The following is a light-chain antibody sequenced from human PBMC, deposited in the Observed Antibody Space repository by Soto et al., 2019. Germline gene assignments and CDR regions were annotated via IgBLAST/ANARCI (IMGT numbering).Light chain of an antibody. Sequence: DIQMTQSPSSLSASVGDRVTITCRASQSISNSLIWYRQKPGKAPKLLIFDASSLQSGVPSRFSGSGSGTDFTLTISSLQPEDFATYYCQQSYNTPRTFGQGTKVEIK. CDR3: QQSYNTPRT. V-gene: IGKV1-39*01. J-gene: IGKJ1*01. CDR2: DAS. CDR1: QSISNS.